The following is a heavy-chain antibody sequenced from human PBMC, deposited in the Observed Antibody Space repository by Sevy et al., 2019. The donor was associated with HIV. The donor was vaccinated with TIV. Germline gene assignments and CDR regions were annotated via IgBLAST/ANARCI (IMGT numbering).Heavy chain of an antibody. V-gene: IGHV3-30-3*01. CDR3: ARASGFEHYYYYYMDV. CDR1: GFTFSSYA. D-gene: IGHD6-25*01. Sequence: GGSLRLSCAASGFTFSSYAMHWVRQAPGKGLESVAVISYDGSNKYYADSVKGRFTISRDNSKNTLYLQMNSLRAEDTAVYYCARASGFEHYYYYYMDVWGKGTTVTVSS. J-gene: IGHJ6*03. CDR2: ISYDGSNK.